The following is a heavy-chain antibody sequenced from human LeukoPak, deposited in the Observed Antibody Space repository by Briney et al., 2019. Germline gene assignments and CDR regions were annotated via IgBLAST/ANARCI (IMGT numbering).Heavy chain of an antibody. Sequence: GGSLRLSCAASGFIFSHNYMSWVRQAPGKGLESVSLIYSGGSTYYADSVKGRFTISRDNSKNTLYLQMNSLRAEDTAVYYCAKGWDVDTAIDYWGQGTLVTVSS. CDR3: AKGWDVDTAIDY. D-gene: IGHD5-18*01. V-gene: IGHV3-53*05. CDR1: GFIFSHNY. CDR2: IYSGGST. J-gene: IGHJ4*02.